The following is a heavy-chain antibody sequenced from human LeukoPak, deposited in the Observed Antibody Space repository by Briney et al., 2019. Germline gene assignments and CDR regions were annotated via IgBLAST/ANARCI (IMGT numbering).Heavy chain of an antibody. J-gene: IGHJ4*02. V-gene: IGHV3-48*02. D-gene: IGHD6-19*01. CDR2: ISTSSGTI. Sequence: GGSLRLSCAASGFTFSSYSMNRVRQAPGKGLEWVSYISTSSGTIYYADSVKGRFTISRDNAKNSLYLKMNSLRDEDTAVYYCARTLTGMAVAGPKGFDYWGQGSLVTVSS. CDR1: GFTFSSYS. CDR3: ARTLTGMAVAGPKGFDY.